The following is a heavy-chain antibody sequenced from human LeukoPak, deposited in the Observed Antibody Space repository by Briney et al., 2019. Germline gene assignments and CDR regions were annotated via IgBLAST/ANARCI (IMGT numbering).Heavy chain of an antibody. CDR3: ARVYNWNYVDPPPVYYFDY. J-gene: IGHJ4*02. CDR1: GYTFTGYY. CDR2: INPNSGGT. D-gene: IGHD1-7*01. V-gene: IGHV1-2*02. Sequence: ASVKVSCKASGYTFTGYYMHWVRQAPGQGLEWMGWINPNSGGTNYAQKFQGRATMTRDTSISTAYMELSRLRSDDTAVYYCARVYNWNYVDPPPVYYFDYWGQGTLVTVSS.